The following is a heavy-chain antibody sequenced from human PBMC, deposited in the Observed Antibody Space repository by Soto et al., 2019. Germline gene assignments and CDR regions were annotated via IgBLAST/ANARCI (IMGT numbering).Heavy chain of an antibody. CDR2: IIPIFGTA. J-gene: IGHJ4*02. V-gene: IGHV1-69*12. Sequence: QVQLVQSGAAVKKPGSSVKVSCKASGGTFSSYAISWVRQAPGQGLEWMGGIIPIFGTANYAQKFQGRVTITADESTSTAYMELSSLRSEDTAVYYCARLGQFRETYYFDYWGQGTLVTVSS. CDR1: GGTFSSYA. CDR3: ARLGQFRETYYFDY. D-gene: IGHD3-10*01.